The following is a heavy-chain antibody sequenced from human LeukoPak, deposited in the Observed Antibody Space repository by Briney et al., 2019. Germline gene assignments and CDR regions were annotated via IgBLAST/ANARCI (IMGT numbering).Heavy chain of an antibody. CDR3: ARHLGATVNTLYYIDY. V-gene: IGHV5-51*01. J-gene: IGHJ4*02. D-gene: IGHD4-17*01. CDR2: IYPGDSDT. Sequence: GESLKISCKGSGYSFTSYWIGWVRQMPGKGLEWMGIIYPGDSDTRYSPSFQGQVTISADKSISTAYLQWSSLKASDTAMYYCARHLGATVNTLYYIDYWGQGTLVTASS. CDR1: GYSFTSYW.